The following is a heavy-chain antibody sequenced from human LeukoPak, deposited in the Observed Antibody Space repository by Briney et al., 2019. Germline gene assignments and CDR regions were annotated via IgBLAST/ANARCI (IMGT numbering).Heavy chain of an antibody. Sequence: GASVKVSCKASGYTFSGYYIHWVRQAPGQGLEWMGWINPNSGGTNFAQKFQGRVSMTRDTSISTAYTELRRLTSGDTAVYYCAKGGHTDRWLQVDFDYWGQGTLVTVSS. J-gene: IGHJ4*02. CDR3: AKGGHTDRWLQVDFDY. V-gene: IGHV1-2*02. CDR1: GYTFSGYY. CDR2: INPNSGGT. D-gene: IGHD5-24*01.